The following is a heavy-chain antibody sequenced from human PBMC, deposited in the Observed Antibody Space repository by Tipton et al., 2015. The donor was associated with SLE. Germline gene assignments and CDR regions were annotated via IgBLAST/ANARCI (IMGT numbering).Heavy chain of an antibody. J-gene: IGHJ4*02. D-gene: IGHD3-10*01. CDR2: VFYSGST. V-gene: IGHV4-59*02. CDR1: GGSVTSYY. Sequence: TLSLTCTVSGGSVTSYYWSWIRQPPGKGLEWIGYVFYSGSTNYSPSLQRRVTMSLDTSKNRFSLKLYSVTAADTAVYYCARDPVTYGYFDYWGQGTLVTVSS. CDR3: ARDPVTYGYFDY.